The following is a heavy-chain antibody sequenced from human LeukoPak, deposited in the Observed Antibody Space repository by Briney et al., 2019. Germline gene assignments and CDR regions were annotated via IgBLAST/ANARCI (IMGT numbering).Heavy chain of an antibody. CDR2: ISAYNGNT. CDR3: ARVICSSTSCYKLYYYYYYMDV. CDR1: GYTFTSYG. V-gene: IGHV1-18*01. J-gene: IGHJ6*03. Sequence: ASVKVSCKASGYTFTSYGISWVRQAPGQGLEWMGWISAYNGNTNYAQKLQGRVTMTTDTFTSTAYMELRSLRSDDTAVYYCARVICSSTSCYKLYYYYYYMDVWGKGTTVTVSS. D-gene: IGHD2-2*01.